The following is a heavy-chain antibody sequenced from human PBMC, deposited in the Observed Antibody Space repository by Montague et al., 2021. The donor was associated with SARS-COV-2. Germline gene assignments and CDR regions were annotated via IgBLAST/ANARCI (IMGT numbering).Heavy chain of an antibody. Sequence: SETLSLTCAVYGGSFSGYYWSWIRQPPGKGLAWIGEINHSGSTNYNPPLKSRVTISVDTSKNQFSLKLSSVTAADTAVYYCARGYDYVWGSYRYLHWFDPWGQGTLVTVSS. CDR1: GGSFSGYY. J-gene: IGHJ5*02. CDR2: INHSGST. V-gene: IGHV4-34*01. D-gene: IGHD3-16*02. CDR3: ARGYDYVWGSYRYLHWFDP.